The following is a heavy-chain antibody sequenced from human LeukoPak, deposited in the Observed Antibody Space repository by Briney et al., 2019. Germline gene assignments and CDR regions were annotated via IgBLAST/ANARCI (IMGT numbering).Heavy chain of an antibody. J-gene: IGHJ4*02. D-gene: IGHD5-12*01. CDR1: GYSFTGCY. Sequence: ASVKVSCKASGYSFTGCYMHWVRQAPGQGLEWMGCINPNSGGTDYAQKFQGRVTMTRDTSISTAYMELSRLTSDDTAVYYCAGLSGYDPYYFDYWGQGTLVAVSS. V-gene: IGHV1-2*02. CDR2: INPNSGGT. CDR3: AGLSGYDPYYFDY.